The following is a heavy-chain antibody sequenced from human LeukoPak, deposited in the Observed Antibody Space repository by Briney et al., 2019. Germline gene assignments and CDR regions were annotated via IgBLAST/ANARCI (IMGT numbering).Heavy chain of an antibody. CDR3: ARGEMATIEDAFDI. CDR1: GGSISSYY. V-gene: IGHV4-59*01. CDR2: IYYSGST. D-gene: IGHD5-24*01. Sequence: PSETLSLTCTVSGGSISSYYWSWIRQPPGKGLEWIGYIYYSGSTNYNPSLKSRVTISVDTSKNQFSLKLSSVTAADTAVYYCARGEMATIEDAFDIWGQGAMVTVSS. J-gene: IGHJ3*02.